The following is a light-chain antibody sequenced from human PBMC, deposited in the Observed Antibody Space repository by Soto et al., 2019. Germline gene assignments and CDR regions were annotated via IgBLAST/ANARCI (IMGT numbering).Light chain of an antibody. CDR1: QGISSY. CDR3: QKYNSAPWT. CDR2: AAS. V-gene: IGKV1-27*01. J-gene: IGKJ1*01. Sequence: DIQMTQSPSSLSASVGDRVTITCRASQGISSYLAWYQQKPGKVPKLLIYAASTLQSGVPSRFSGSGSGTDFTLTISSLQPEDVATYYCQKYNSAPWTFGQGTKEEI.